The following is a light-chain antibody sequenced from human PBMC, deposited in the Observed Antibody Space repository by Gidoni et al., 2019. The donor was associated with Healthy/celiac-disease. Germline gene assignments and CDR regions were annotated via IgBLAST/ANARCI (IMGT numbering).Light chain of an antibody. V-gene: IGKV1-27*01. Sequence: DIQLTRSPSSPSASVGDRATITCRASRGISNYLGWYQQKPRKVSKLLIYAASTFQSGVPARFRGSGSGTELALTISSLQADVAATYYCQKYNSAPRLTFGGGTKVEIK. CDR3: QKYNSAPRLT. CDR1: RGISNY. CDR2: AAS. J-gene: IGKJ4*01.